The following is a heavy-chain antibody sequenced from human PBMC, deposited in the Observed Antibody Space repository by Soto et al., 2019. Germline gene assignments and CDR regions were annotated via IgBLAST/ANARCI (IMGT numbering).Heavy chain of an antibody. V-gene: IGHV4-61*01. CDR1: GGSVSSGSYY. D-gene: IGHD2-15*01. CDR2: IYYSGST. CDR3: ASDVVVVAASGAFDI. J-gene: IGHJ3*02. Sequence: QVQLQESGPGLVKPSETLSLTCTVSGGSVSSGSYYWSWIRQPPGKGLEWIGYIYYSGSTNYNPSLKSGVTISVDTSKNQFSLKLSSVTAADTAVYYCASDVVVVAASGAFDIWGQGTMVTVSS.